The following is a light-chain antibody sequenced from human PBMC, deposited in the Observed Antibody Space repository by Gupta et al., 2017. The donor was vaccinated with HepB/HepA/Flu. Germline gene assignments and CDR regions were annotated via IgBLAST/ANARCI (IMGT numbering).Light chain of an antibody. CDR2: DAS. CDR1: QSISHF. Sequence: DIVLTQSPATLSLSPGERATLSCRASQSISHFLVWYQQNPGQAPRLLIYDASSWATGIPTRFSGSGSGTDFTLTISSRQPEDFAVYYCQQTGSRSPLTFGGGTKVEIK. V-gene: IGKV3-11*01. J-gene: IGKJ4*01. CDR3: QQTGSRSPLT.